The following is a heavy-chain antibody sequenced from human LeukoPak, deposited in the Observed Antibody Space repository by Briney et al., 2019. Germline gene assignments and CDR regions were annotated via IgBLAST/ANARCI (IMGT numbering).Heavy chain of an antibody. D-gene: IGHD6-13*01. Sequence: GGSLRLSCAASGFIFSSYSMSWVRQAPGKGLEWVSVITGSGGNTYYADSVKGRFTISKDNSKNTVYLQMSSLRVDDTAVYYCAKAASSSWPSYYYGMDVWGQGTTVTVAS. V-gene: IGHV3-23*01. CDR2: ITGSGGNT. J-gene: IGHJ6*02. CDR3: AKAASSSWPSYYYGMDV. CDR1: GFIFSSYS.